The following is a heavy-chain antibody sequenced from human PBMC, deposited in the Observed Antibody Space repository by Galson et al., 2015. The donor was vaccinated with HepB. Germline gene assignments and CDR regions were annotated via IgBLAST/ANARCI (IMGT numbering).Heavy chain of an antibody. D-gene: IGHD3-10*01. V-gene: IGHV5-51*01. CDR1: GYSFTSYW. Sequence: QSGAEVKKPGESLKISCKGSGYSFTSYWIGWVRQMPGKGLEWMGIIYPGDSDTRYSPSFQGQVTISADKSISTAYLQWSSLKASDTAMYYCARRGYMVRGGEEYFDLWGRGTLVTVSS. CDR2: IYPGDSDT. CDR3: ARRGYMVRGGEEYFDL. J-gene: IGHJ2*01.